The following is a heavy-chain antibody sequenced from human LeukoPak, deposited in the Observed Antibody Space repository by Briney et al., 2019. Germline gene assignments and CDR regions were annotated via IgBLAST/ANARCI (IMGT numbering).Heavy chain of an antibody. D-gene: IGHD3-10*01. Sequence: GGSLRLSCAASGFTLSDYWMHWVRQVPGKGLMWISRFTNDGSGAGYADSVIGRFIISRDDTKNTLYLQMNSLRAEDTAVYYCASSGYGHFYYDYWGQGAVVTVSS. CDR1: GFTLSDYW. CDR3: ASSGYGHFYYDY. V-gene: IGHV3-74*01. CDR2: FTNDGSGA. J-gene: IGHJ4*02.